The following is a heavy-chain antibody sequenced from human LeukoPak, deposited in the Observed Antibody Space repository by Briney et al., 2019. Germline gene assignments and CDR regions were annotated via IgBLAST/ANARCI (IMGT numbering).Heavy chain of an antibody. J-gene: IGHJ4*02. Sequence: GASVKVSCKASGYTFTSYGISWVRQAPGQGLEWMGWISAYNGNTNYAQKLQGRVTMTIDTSTSTAYMELRSLRSDDTAVYYCARDGRYFDWLLPFDYWGQGTLVTVSS. V-gene: IGHV1-18*04. CDR1: GYTFTSYG. CDR2: ISAYNGNT. CDR3: ARDGRYFDWLLPFDY. D-gene: IGHD3-9*01.